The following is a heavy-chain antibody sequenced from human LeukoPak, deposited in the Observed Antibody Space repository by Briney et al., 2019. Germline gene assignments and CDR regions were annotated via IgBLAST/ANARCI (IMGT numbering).Heavy chain of an antibody. Sequence: PARSLSLSCAASGFTFSSYAMHWVRQAPGQGLEWVAVISYDGSNKYYEDPVKGRCTISRDNSTNTLYLQMQSSIADAAAELYLARPLVLLIVYVLFVCGQEATVTASS. CDR2: ISYDGSNK. J-gene: IGHJ6*01. D-gene: IGHD2-21*01. V-gene: IGHV3-30-3*01. CDR1: GFTFSSYA. CDR3: ARPLVLLIVYVLFV.